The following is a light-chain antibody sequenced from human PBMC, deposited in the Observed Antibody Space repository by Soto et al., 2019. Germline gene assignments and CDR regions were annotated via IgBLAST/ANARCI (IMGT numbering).Light chain of an antibody. J-gene: IGKJ5*01. Sequence: IVLPQSPGTLSLSPGERATLSCGASQSINSRSLAWYQQKPGQAPRLLIYGASSRATGIPDRFSGSGSGTDFTLTISRLEPEDFAVYYCQQYGSSRRTFGQGTRLEIK. CDR3: QQYGSSRRT. CDR1: QSINSRS. CDR2: GAS. V-gene: IGKV3-20*01.